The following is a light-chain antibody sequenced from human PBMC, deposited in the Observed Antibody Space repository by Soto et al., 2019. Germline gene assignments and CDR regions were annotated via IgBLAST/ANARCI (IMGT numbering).Light chain of an antibody. CDR2: RNN. CDR3: AAWDDSLSGYV. V-gene: IGLV1-47*01. J-gene: IGLJ1*01. Sequence: QSVLTQPTSASGTPGQRGTISCSGSSSNIGSTYVYWYQQLPGTAPKLLIYRNNQRPSGVPDRFSGSKSGTSASLAISGLRSEDEADYYCAAWDDSLSGYVFGTGTKVTVL. CDR1: SSNIGSTY.